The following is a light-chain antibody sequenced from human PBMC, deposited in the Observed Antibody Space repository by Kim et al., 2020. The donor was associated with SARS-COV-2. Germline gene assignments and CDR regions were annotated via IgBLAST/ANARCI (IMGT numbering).Light chain of an antibody. CDR1: KMGSKS. CDR2: YDS. J-gene: IGLJ3*02. Sequence: APGKTARITCGGNKMGSKSVHGYQQKPGQAPLLVIYYDSDRPPGIPERFSGSNSGNTATLPTSRVEAGDEPDYYCQVWDSSSDHRLFGGGPKLPVL. CDR3: QVWDSSSDHRL. V-gene: IGLV3-21*04.